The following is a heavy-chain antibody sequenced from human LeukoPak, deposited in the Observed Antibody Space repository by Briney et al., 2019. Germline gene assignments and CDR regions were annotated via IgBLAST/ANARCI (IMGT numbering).Heavy chain of an antibody. Sequence: ASVKVSCKASGHTFTSYYMHWVRQAPGQGLEWMGIVNPSGGSTSYAQKFQGRVTMTRDTSTSTVYMELSSLRSEDTAVYYCARDGTAHFDYWGQGTLVTVSS. CDR2: VNPSGGST. J-gene: IGHJ4*02. CDR1: GHTFTSYY. CDR3: ARDGTAHFDY. V-gene: IGHV1-46*01. D-gene: IGHD6-13*01.